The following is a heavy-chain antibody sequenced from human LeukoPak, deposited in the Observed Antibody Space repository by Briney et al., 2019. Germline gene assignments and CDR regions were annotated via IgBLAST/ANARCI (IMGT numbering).Heavy chain of an antibody. J-gene: IGHJ4*02. V-gene: IGHV3-11*04. D-gene: IGHD4-17*01. Sequence: PGGSLRLSCAASGFTFSDYYMSWIRQAPGKGLGWVSYISSSGSTIYYADSVKGRFAISRDNAKNSLYLQMNSLRAEDTAVYYCARDPSIYGDYLTSGYDYWGQGTLVTVSS. CDR1: GFTFSDYY. CDR2: ISSSGSTI. CDR3: ARDPSIYGDYLTSGYDY.